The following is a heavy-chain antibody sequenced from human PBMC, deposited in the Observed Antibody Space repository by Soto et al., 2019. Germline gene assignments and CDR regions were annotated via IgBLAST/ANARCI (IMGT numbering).Heavy chain of an antibody. V-gene: IGHV1-69*06. CDR3: ARARPLLRYFDWFFLDY. CDR2: IIPIFGTA. Sequence: CSANVSCKASGYTFTSYGISWVRQAPGQGLEWMGGIIPIFGTANYAQKFQGRVTITADKSTSTAYMELSSLRSEDTAVYYCARARPLLRYFDWFFLDYWGKGALVP. CDR1: GYTFTSYG. D-gene: IGHD3-9*01. J-gene: IGHJ4*02.